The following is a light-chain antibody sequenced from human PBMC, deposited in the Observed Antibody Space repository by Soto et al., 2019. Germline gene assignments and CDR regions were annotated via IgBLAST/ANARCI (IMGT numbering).Light chain of an antibody. CDR2: GAS. V-gene: IGKV3-15*01. J-gene: IGKJ1*01. CDR3: QQYNNWPRGT. Sequence: EIVMTQSPATLSVSPGERATLSCMASQSVSSNLAWYQQKPGQAPRLLIYGASTRANGIPARFSGSGSGTEFTLTISSLQSEDFAAYYCQQYNNWPRGTFGQGTKVDIK. CDR1: QSVSSN.